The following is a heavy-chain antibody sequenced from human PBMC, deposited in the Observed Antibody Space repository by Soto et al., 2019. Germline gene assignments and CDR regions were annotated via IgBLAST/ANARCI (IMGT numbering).Heavy chain of an antibody. CDR1: GFTFNNFA. CDR3: AKGRGGSGSLTPRVDF. J-gene: IGHJ4*02. D-gene: IGHD3-10*01. Sequence: EVQLLESGGGLVQPGGSLRLSGAASGFTFNNFAMTWVRQAQGKGLDWFSAISGGGDTTSYADSVKGRFTVSRDGSKNTLYLQMSSLRAEDTALYYCAKGRGGSGSLTPRVDFWGQGTLVTVSS. V-gene: IGHV3-23*01. CDR2: ISGGGDTT.